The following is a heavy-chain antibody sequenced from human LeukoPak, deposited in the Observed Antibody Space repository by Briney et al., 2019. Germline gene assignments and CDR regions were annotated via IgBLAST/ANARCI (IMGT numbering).Heavy chain of an antibody. CDR1: GYSISSGYY. CDR2: IYHSGST. CDR3: ARVTRGMTYYYGSGCYSDYYYYYMDV. D-gene: IGHD3-10*01. V-gene: IGHV4-38-2*01. J-gene: IGHJ6*03. Sequence: SETLSLTCAVSGYSISSGYYWGWIRQPPGKGLEWIGSIYHSGSTYYNPSLKSRVTISVDTSKNQFSLKLSSVTAADTAVYYCARVTRGMTYYYGSGCYSDYYYYYMDVWGKGTTVTVSS.